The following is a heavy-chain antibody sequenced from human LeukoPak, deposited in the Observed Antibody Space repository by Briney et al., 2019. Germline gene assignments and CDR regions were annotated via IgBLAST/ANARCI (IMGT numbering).Heavy chain of an antibody. V-gene: IGHV3-23*01. J-gene: IGHJ6*04. D-gene: IGHD3-10*02. Sequence: GGSLRLSCAASGFTFSIYAMSWVRQAPGKGLEWVSAISGGCDNTYYADSVKGRFTISRDNAKNSLYLQMNSLRAEDTAVYYCAELGITMIGGVWGKGTTVTISS. CDR1: GFTFSIYA. CDR3: AELGITMIGGV. CDR2: ISGGCDNT.